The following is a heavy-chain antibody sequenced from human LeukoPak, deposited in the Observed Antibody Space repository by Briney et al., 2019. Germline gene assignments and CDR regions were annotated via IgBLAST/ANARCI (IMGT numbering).Heavy chain of an antibody. D-gene: IGHD4-17*01. CDR1: GGAITGYY. V-gene: IGHV4-59*01. CDR2: IYYSAST. J-gene: IGHJ4*02. CDR3: ARGRPPHDYGTLFDY. Sequence: WETLSLTCTVSGGAITGYYWSWIPQPPGKGLEWIGGIYYSASTTYHPSLKSRVTMSVDTSKKQFSLKLSSVTAADTAVYYCARGRPPHDYGTLFDYWGQGTLVTVSS.